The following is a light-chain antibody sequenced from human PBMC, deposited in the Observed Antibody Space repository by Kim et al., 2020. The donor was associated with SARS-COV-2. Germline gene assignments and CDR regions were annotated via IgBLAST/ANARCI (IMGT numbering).Light chain of an antibody. CDR1: PSVSNNF. CDR2: AAS. J-gene: IGKJ2*01. V-gene: IGKV3-20*01. CDR3: QQYSTSYT. Sequence: ERVLTQSPGTLSLSPGERATLSCRASPSVSNNFLAWYQQKPGQAPRLLIYAASARPTAIPDRFSGSGFGTDFTLTISRLEPEDFAVYYWQQYSTSYTFGQGTKLEI.